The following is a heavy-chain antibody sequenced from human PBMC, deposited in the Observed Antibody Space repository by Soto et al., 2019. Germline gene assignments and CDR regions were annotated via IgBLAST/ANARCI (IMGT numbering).Heavy chain of an antibody. CDR1: GDTFKNYG. D-gene: IGHD2-21*02. J-gene: IGHJ5*02. CDR3: TRVSCGDACYSEGGWFDP. Sequence: QVQLVQSGAEVKRPGSSVKVSCKASGDTFKNYGISWVRQAPGQGLEWMGGIIPIVDEANYAQKFQGRVSISADKSTNTAYMELNSLTSEDTAVYYCTRVSCGDACYSEGGWFDPWGRGTLVTVSS. CDR2: IIPIVDEA. V-gene: IGHV1-69*06.